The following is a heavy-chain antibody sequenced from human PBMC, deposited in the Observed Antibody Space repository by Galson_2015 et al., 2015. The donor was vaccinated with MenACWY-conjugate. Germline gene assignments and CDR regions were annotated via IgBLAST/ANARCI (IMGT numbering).Heavy chain of an antibody. CDR2: ISSGGSSI. Sequence: SLRLSCAASGFTFSDYDMSWLRQAPGKGLEWVSYISSGGSSINHAEFVKGRFTISRDNAKNSQYLQMNSLRAEYTAVYYCAREGGAAKEFDYWGQGTLVTVSS. CDR3: AREGGAAKEFDY. CDR1: GFTFSDYD. D-gene: IGHD2-15*01. J-gene: IGHJ4*02. V-gene: IGHV3-11*01.